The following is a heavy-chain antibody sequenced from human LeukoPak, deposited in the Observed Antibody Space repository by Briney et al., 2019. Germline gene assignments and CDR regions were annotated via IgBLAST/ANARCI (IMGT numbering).Heavy chain of an antibody. V-gene: IGHV3-30*04. D-gene: IGHD2-8*01. CDR1: GFTFSNYA. CDR2: ISYDGTYK. Sequence: GGSLRLSCAASGFTFSNYAIHWVRQAPGKGLEWVTVISYDGTYKYYADSVKGRFTISGDNSKNTLYLQMNSLRADDTAVYYCARGGGHCVNGLCYMDYWGQGTLVTVSS. J-gene: IGHJ4*02. CDR3: ARGGGHCVNGLCYMDY.